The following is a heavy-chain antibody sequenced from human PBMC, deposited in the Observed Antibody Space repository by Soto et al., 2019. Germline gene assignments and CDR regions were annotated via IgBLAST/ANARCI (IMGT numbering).Heavy chain of an antibody. Sequence: PGGSLRLSCAASGFTFSSYWMSWVRQAPGKGLEWVANIKQDGSEKYYVDSVKGRFTISRDNAKNSLYLQMNSLRAEDTAVYYCARDHLVATDYDSSGYPDYYYYGMDVWGQGTTVTVSS. CDR3: ARDHLVATDYDSSGYPDYYYYGMDV. V-gene: IGHV3-7*05. CDR2: IKQDGSEK. CDR1: GFTFSSYW. J-gene: IGHJ6*02. D-gene: IGHD3-22*01.